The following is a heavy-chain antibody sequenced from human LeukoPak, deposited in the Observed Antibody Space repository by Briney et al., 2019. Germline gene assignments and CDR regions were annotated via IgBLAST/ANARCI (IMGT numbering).Heavy chain of an antibody. CDR2: FSASGSP. V-gene: IGHV4-4*07. D-gene: IGHD4-17*01. J-gene: IGHJ6*02. Sequence: PSETLSLTCTVSGGSISSHYWSWIRQPAGKGLEWIGRFSASGSPNYNPSLKSRVTMSEDTSKNQLSLILTSVTAADTAVYYCTRDRDGDYGMDVWGQGTTVTVSS. CDR1: GGSISSHY. CDR3: TRDRDGDYGMDV.